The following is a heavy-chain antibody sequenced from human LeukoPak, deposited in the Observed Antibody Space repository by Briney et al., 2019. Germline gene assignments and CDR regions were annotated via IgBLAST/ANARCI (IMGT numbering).Heavy chain of an antibody. V-gene: IGHV4-30-2*01. CDR1: GGSISSGGYS. CDR2: IYHSGST. Sequence: SETLSLTCAVSGGSISSGGYSWSWIRQPPGKGLEWIGYIYHSGSTYYNPSLKSRVTISVDRSKNQFSLKLSSVTAADTVVYYCARGLMVRGVMHDALDIWGQGTMVTVSS. D-gene: IGHD3-10*01. J-gene: IGHJ3*02. CDR3: ARGLMVRGVMHDALDI.